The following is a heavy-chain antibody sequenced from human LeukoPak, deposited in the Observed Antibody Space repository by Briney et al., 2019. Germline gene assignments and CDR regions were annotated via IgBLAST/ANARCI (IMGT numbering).Heavy chain of an antibody. CDR2: ISAYNGNT. V-gene: IGHV1-18*03. CDR3: ARTDYYDSSGYYYFDY. J-gene: IGHJ4*02. D-gene: IGHD3-22*01. Sequence: ASVKVSCKGSGYTFTSYGISWVRQAPGQGLEWMGWISAYNGNTNYAQKLQGRVTMTTDTSTSTAYMELRSLRSDDMAVYYCARTDYYDSSGYYYFDYWGQGTLVTVSS. CDR1: GYTFTSYG.